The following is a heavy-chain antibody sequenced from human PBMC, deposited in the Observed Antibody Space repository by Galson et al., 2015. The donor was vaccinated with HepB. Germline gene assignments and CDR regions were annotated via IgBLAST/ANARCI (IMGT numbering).Heavy chain of an antibody. CDR3: ARHLADTAMVTGGLHYYYYYCMDV. Sequence: QSGAEVTKPGESLKISCTGSGYSFTSYWIGWVRQMPGKGLEWMGIIYPGDSATRYRPSFQGQVTISADKSISTAYLQWSSLKASDIAMYYCARHLADTAMVTGGLHYYYYYCMDVWGQGTTVTVSS. CDR1: GYSFTSYW. V-gene: IGHV5-51*01. CDR2: IYPGDSAT. J-gene: IGHJ6*02. D-gene: IGHD5-18*01.